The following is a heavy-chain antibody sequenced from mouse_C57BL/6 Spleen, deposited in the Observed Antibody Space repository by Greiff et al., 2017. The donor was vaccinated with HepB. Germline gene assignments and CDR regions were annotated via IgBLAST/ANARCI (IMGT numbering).Heavy chain of an antibody. CDR1: DSEVFPIAY. V-gene: IGHV15-2*01. CDR3: ARLKGNGAMDY. CDR2: ILPSIGRT. J-gene: IGHJ4*01. Sequence: QVQLKESGSELRSPGSSVKLSCKDFDSEVFPIAYMSWVRQKPGHGFEWIGGILPSIGRTIYGEKFEDKATLDADTLSNTAYLELNSLTSEDSATYYCARLKGNGAMDYWGQGTSVTVSS. D-gene: IGHD2-1*01.